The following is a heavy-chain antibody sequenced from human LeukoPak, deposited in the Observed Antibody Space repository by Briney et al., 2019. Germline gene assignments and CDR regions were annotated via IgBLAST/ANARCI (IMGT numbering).Heavy chain of an antibody. V-gene: IGHV1-2*02. D-gene: IGHD3-10*01. Sequence: GASVKVSCKASGYTFTGYYMHWVRQAPGQGLEWMGWINPNSGGTNYAQKFQGRVTMTRDTSISTAYMELSRLRSDDTAVYYCARGPANYNYGSGSSIDYWGQGTLVTVSS. J-gene: IGHJ4*02. CDR1: GYTFTGYY. CDR2: INPNSGGT. CDR3: ARGPANYNYGSGSSIDY.